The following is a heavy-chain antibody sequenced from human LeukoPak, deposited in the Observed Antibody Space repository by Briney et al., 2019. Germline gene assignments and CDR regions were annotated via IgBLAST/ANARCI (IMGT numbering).Heavy chain of an antibody. Sequence: GGSLRLSCAASGFTFSNYGMHWVRQAPGKGLEWVAVIWHDGSNKYYADSVKGRFTISRDSSKNTLYLQMNNLRAEDTAVYYCANNFDYWGQGTLVTVSS. J-gene: IGHJ4*02. V-gene: IGHV3-33*06. CDR2: IWHDGSNK. CDR3: ANNFDY. CDR1: GFTFSNYG.